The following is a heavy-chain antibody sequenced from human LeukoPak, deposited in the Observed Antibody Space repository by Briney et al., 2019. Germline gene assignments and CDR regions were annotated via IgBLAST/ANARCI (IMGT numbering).Heavy chain of an antibody. D-gene: IGHD3-10*01. CDR2: IYYSGST. CDR3: ARRDYYGSGSQDY. CDR1: GGSISSSGYY. V-gene: IGHV4-39*01. Sequence: SETLSLTCTVSGGSISSSGYYWGWIRQPPGKGLEWIGSIYYSGSTYYNPSLKSRVTISVDTSKNQFSLKLSSVTAADTAVYYCARRDYYGSGSQDYWGQGTLVTVSS. J-gene: IGHJ4*02.